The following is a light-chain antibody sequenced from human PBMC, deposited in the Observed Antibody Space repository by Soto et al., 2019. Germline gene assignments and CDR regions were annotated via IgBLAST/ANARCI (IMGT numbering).Light chain of an antibody. V-gene: IGKV3-20*01. CDR3: QDYVGSPPT. CDR1: QSVSYNF. Sequence: EMVWTQSPGTLSLSPGERVTLSCRASQSVSYNFLAWDQQRPGQSPRLLISAASRRATGIPDRFRGSGSGTNFTIIISRLETEDFALYFSQDYVGSPPTFGHGNQVEIK. J-gene: IGKJ1*01. CDR2: AAS.